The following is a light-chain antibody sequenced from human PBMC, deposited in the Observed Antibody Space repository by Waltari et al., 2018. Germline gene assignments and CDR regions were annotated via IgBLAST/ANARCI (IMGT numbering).Light chain of an antibody. CDR2: TTN. J-gene: IGLJ3*02. Sequence: QTVVTQEPSFSVSPGGTVTLTCGLNSGSVSTSYYPSWYQQTPGQAPRTLIYTTNTRSSGVPGRFSGSILGNKAALTITGAQADDESDYYCVMYVGGGMSVFGGGTKLTVV. CDR3: VMYVGGGMSV. CDR1: SGSVSTSYY. V-gene: IGLV8-61*01.